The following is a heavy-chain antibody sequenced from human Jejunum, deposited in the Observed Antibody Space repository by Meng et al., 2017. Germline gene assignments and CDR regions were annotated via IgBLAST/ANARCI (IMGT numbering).Heavy chain of an antibody. V-gene: IGHV4-61*01. J-gene: IGHJ4*02. D-gene: IGHD1-26*01. Sequence: QVKLQESGPGLVRPSETLSLTCTVSGDSVSSDNYYWSWIRQPPGQGLEWIGYVYYSGHTDYNPSLKRRVTISIDKSTNQFSLRLSSVTAADTAVYYCARVILYSGSYYFDFWGQGTLVTVSS. CDR1: GDSVSSDNYY. CDR2: VYYSGHT. CDR3: ARVILYSGSYYFDF.